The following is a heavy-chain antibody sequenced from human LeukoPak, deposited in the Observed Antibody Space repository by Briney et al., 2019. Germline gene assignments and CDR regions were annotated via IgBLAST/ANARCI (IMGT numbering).Heavy chain of an antibody. CDR3: ARKTPGTFVDV. D-gene: IGHD3-10*01. V-gene: IGHV4-39*01. CDR1: GGSISNSGHY. CDR2: ITNTGGT. J-gene: IGHJ6*02. Sequence: SETLSLTCTVSGGSISNSGHYWVWIRQPPGKGLEWIGTITNTGGTYSNPSLKSRVTISIDASKTQISLKLTSVTAADTAVFYCARKTPGTFVDVWGQGTPVTVSS.